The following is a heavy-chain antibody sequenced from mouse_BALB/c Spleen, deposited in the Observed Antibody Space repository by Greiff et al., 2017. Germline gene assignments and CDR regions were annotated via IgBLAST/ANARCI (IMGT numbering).Heavy chain of an antibody. CDR3: ARNYGSSYVGY. J-gene: IGHJ2*01. V-gene: IGHV1-14*01. CDR2: INPYNDGT. Sequence: EVKLMESGPELVKPGASVKMSCKASGYTFTSYVMHWVKQKPGQGLEWIGYINPYNDGTKYNEKFKGKATLTSDKSSSTAYMELSSLTSEDSAVYYCARNYGSSYVGYWGQGTTLTVSS. D-gene: IGHD1-1*01. CDR1: GYTFTSYV.